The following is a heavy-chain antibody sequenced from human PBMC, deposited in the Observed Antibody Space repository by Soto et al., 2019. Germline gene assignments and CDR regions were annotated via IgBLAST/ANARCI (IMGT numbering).Heavy chain of an antibody. D-gene: IGHD2-15*01. J-gene: IGHJ3*02. Sequence: QAQLAQPGAEVKKPGASVNISCKASGYTFTNYGFIWVRQAPGHGLEWVGWISPYNGKTEYAQKFQGRVTMTRDKPTSTAYMELRSLRSDDTAVYYCARDIYGGNCCDAFDIWGQGTMVTVSS. CDR3: ARDIYGGNCCDAFDI. CDR1: GYTFTNYG. CDR2: ISPYNGKT. V-gene: IGHV1-18*01.